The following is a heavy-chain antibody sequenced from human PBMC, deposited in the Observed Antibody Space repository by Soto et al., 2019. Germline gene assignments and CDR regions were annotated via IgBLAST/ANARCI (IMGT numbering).Heavy chain of an antibody. J-gene: IGHJ4*02. CDR3: TSYPKRITIFGVVIIGPDY. D-gene: IGHD3-3*01. CDR1: GFTFSNAW. CDR2: IKSKTDGGTT. Sequence: PGGSLRLSCAASGFTFSNAWMNWVRQAPGKGLEWVGRIKSKTDGGTTDYAAPVKGRFTISRDDSKNTLYLQMNSLKTEDTAVYYCTSYPKRITIFGVVIIGPDYWGQGTLVTVSS. V-gene: IGHV3-15*07.